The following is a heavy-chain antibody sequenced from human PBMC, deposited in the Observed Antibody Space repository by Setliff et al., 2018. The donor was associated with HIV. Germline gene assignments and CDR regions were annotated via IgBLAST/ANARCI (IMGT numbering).Heavy chain of an antibody. CDR1: NYSITSNYY. CDR3: ARLGDFSYSSRYLYAFDF. D-gene: IGHD2-8*01. CDR2: INHGGKT. Sequence: SETLSLTCIVSNYSITSNYYWAWIRQPPGQGLEWIGSINHGGKTYYSPSLKSRVAISVDTSKNQFSLHFQSVTAADTALYFCARLGDFSYSSRYLYAFDFWGQGSPVTVSS. V-gene: IGHV4-38-2*02. J-gene: IGHJ4*02.